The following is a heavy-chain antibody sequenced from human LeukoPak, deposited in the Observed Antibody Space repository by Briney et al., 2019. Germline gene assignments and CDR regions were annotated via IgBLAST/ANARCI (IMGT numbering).Heavy chain of an antibody. CDR3: ARGVVVAATGGKRQFHFDY. CDR2: IYYSGST. CDR1: GGSISSSSYY. V-gene: IGHV4-61*05. D-gene: IGHD2-15*01. J-gene: IGHJ4*02. Sequence: PSETLSLTCTVSGGSISSSSYYWSWIRQPPGKGLEWIGYIYYSGSTNYNPSLKGRVTISVDTSKNQFSLELSSVTAADTAVYYCARGVVVAATGGKRQFHFDYWGQGTLVTVSS.